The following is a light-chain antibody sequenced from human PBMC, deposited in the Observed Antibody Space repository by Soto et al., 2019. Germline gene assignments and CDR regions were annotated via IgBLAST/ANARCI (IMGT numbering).Light chain of an antibody. J-gene: IGLJ1*01. CDR2: EVS. CDR1: SSDVGGYNF. V-gene: IGLV2-8*01. CDR3: ISYAVSTSYV. Sequence: QPVLTQPPSASGSPGQSVTISCTGTSSDVGGYNFVSWYQQHPGKAPKLIIYEVSKRPSGVPDRFSGSKSGNTASLTVSGLQPEDEADYYCISYAVSTSYVFGTGTKVTVL.